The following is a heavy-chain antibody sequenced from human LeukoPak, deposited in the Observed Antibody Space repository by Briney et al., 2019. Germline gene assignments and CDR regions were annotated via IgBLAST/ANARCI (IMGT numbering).Heavy chain of an antibody. CDR2: IYYSGST. D-gene: IGHD3-3*01. CDR3: ANAGAYYNFWSGYSGDQFDY. J-gene: IGHJ4*02. Sequence: SETLSLTCTVSGGSISSSSYYRGWIRQPPGKGLEWIGNIYYSGSTYYNPSLKSRLTISVDTSKNQFSLRLNSVTAADTAVYYCANAGAYYNFWSGYSGDQFDYWGQGTLVTVSS. V-gene: IGHV4-39*01. CDR1: GGSISSSSYY.